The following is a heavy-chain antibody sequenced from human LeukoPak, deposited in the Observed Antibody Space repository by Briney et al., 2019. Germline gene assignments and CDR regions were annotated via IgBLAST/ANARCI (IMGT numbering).Heavy chain of an antibody. D-gene: IGHD3-22*01. Sequence: ASVKVSCKASGYTFTSYDINWVRQATGQGLEWMGWINAGNGNTKYSQKFQGRVTITRDTSASTAYMELSSLRSEDTAVYYCARDRVYYDSSGYSGDAFDIWGQGTMVTVSS. CDR2: INAGNGNT. J-gene: IGHJ3*02. CDR1: GYTFTSYD. V-gene: IGHV1-3*01. CDR3: ARDRVYYDSSGYSGDAFDI.